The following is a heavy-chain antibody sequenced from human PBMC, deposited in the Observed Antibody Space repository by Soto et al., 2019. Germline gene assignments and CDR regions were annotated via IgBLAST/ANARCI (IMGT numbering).Heavy chain of an antibody. Sequence: QITLKESGPTLVKPTQTLTLTCTFSGFSLSTSGVGVGWIRQPPGKALEWLALIYWDDDKRYSPSLKNRLTITKDASKNQVVLTMTNMDPVDTATYYCAHRRSGKTIPPNWFDPWGQGTLVTVSS. CDR2: IYWDDDK. D-gene: IGHD2-2*02. J-gene: IGHJ5*02. V-gene: IGHV2-5*02. CDR3: AHRRSGKTIPPNWFDP. CDR1: GFSLSTSGVG.